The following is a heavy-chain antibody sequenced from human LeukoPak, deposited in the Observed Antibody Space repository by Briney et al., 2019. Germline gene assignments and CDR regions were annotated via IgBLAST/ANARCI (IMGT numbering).Heavy chain of an antibody. D-gene: IGHD3-10*01. Sequence: GGSLRLSCAASGFTVSSNYMSWVRQAPGKGLEWVSVIYSGGSTYYADSVKGRFTISRDNSKNTLYLQMNSLRAEDTAVYYCAKAAQEGSYYTCWGQGTLVTVSS. CDR2: IYSGGST. CDR3: AKAAQEGSYYTC. V-gene: IGHV3-53*01. J-gene: IGHJ4*02. CDR1: GFTVSSNY.